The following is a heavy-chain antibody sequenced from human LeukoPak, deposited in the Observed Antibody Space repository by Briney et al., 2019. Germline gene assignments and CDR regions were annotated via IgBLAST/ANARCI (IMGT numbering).Heavy chain of an antibody. CDR1: RGSISGYS. Sequence: SETLSLTCTVSRGSISGYSWSWIRQSPGGGLEWIGYIYYSGDTAYNPSLRSRVTISVDTSKNQFSLKLSSVTAADTAVYYCAKKGAKFYYYYYMDVWGKGTTVTVSS. CDR3: AKKGAKFYYYYYMDV. J-gene: IGHJ6*03. CDR2: IYYSGDT. V-gene: IGHV4-59*12.